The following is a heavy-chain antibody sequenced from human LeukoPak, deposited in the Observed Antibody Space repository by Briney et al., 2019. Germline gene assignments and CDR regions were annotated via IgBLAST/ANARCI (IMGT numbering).Heavy chain of an antibody. CDR2: TYHSGST. V-gene: IGHV4-38-2*02. J-gene: IGHJ4*02. CDR1: GYSISSGFY. CDR3: ARERVPAAIDY. D-gene: IGHD2-2*01. Sequence: SETLPLTCTVSGYSISSGFYWGWIRQPPGKGLEWIGSTYHSGSTYYNPSLKSRVTISVDTSKNQFSLKLSSVTAADTAVYYCARERVPAAIDYWGQGTLVTVSS.